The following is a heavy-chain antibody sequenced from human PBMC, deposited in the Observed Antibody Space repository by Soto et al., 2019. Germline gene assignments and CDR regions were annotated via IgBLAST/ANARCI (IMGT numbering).Heavy chain of an antibody. CDR3: SRSLDS. CDR1: GFTFSSFW. J-gene: IGHJ4*02. CDR2: INPNGNEK. Sequence: LRLSCAASGFTFSSFWMDWVRQAPGKGLEWVANINPNGNEKHYVDSVKGRFTISRDNAKNSLYLQMSSLTAEDSALYYCSRSLDSWGQGTRVTVSS. V-gene: IGHV3-7*01.